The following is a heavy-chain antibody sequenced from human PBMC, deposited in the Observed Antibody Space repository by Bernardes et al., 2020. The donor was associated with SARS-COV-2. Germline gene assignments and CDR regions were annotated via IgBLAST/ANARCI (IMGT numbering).Heavy chain of an antibody. CDR3: ARGRAVTTLFVRWGDV. V-gene: IGHV4-34*01. J-gene: IGHJ6*02. Sequence: SETLSLTCAVYGGSFSGYYWSWIRQPPGKGLEWIGEINHSGSTNYNPSLKSRVTISVATSKNQFSLKLSSVTAADTAVYYCARGRAVTTLFVRWGDVWGQGTTVTVSS. CDR2: INHSGST. D-gene: IGHD4-17*01. CDR1: GGSFSGYY.